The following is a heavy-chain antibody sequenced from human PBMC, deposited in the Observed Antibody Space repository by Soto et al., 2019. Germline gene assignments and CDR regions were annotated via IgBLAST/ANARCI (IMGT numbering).Heavy chain of an antibody. D-gene: IGHD6-19*01. V-gene: IGHV4-61*01. CDR3: ARDAGSGWPLGYYGMDV. CDR2: IYYSGST. CDR1: GGSVSSGSYY. Sequence: QVQLQESGPGLVKPSETLSLTCTVSGGSVSSGSYYWSWIRQPPGKGLEWIGYIYYSGSTNYNPSLKSRVTISVDTSKNQFALKLSSVTAADTAVYYCARDAGSGWPLGYYGMDVWGQGTTVTVSS. J-gene: IGHJ6*02.